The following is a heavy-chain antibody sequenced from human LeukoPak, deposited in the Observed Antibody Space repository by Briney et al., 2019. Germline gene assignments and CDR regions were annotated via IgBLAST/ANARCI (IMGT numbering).Heavy chain of an antibody. CDR3: ARAGRITMVRGPSRYNWFDP. CDR1: GGSFSGYY. J-gene: IGHJ5*02. CDR2: INHSGST. D-gene: IGHD3-10*01. V-gene: IGHV4-34*01. Sequence: SETLSLTCAVYGGSFSGYYWSWIRQPPGKGLEWIGEINHSGSTNYNPSLKSRVTISVDTSKNQFSLKLSSVTAADTAVYYCARAGRITMVRGPSRYNWFDPWGQGTLVTVSS.